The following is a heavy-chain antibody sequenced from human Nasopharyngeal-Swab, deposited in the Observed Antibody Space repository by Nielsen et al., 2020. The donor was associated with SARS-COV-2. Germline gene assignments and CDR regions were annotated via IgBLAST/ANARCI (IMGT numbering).Heavy chain of an antibody. CDR1: GGSISSSSYY. CDR2: LYYSGST. J-gene: IGHJ6*02. V-gene: IGHV4-39*01. D-gene: IGHD2-15*01. Sequence: SATLSLTCTVSGGSISSSSYYWGWLRQPPGKGLEWLGSLYYSGSTYYNPSLKSRVTISVDTSKNQFSLKLSSVTAADTAVYYCARHFPVSSGYCSGGSCYQHGGPYYGMDVWGQGTTVTVSS. CDR3: ARHFPVSSGYCSGGSCYQHGGPYYGMDV.